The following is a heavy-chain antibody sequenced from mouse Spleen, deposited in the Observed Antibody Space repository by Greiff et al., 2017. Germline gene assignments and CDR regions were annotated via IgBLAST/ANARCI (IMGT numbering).Heavy chain of an antibody. V-gene: IGHV1-55*01. CDR3: ARMGGSPSYAMDY. J-gene: IGHJ2*01. D-gene: IGHD6-5*01. Sequence: VKLQQPGAELVKPGASVKMSCKASGYTFTSYWITWVKQRPGQGLEWIGDIYPGSGSTNYNEKFKSKATLTVDTSSSTAYMQLSSLTSEDSAVYYCARMGGSPSYAMDYWGQGTTLTVSS. CDR1: GYTFTSYW. CDR2: IYPGSGST.